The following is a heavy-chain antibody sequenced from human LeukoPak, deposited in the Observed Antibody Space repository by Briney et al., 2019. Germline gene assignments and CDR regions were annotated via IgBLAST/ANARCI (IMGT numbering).Heavy chain of an antibody. CDR3: ARDLVHYYGSGSWGYHYYYGMDV. CDR2: ISSSGSTI. D-gene: IGHD3-10*01. V-gene: IGHV3-48*03. J-gene: IGHJ6*02. CDR1: GFTFSSYE. Sequence: GGSLRLSCAASGFTFSSYEMNWVRQAPGKGLEWVSYISSSGSTIYYADSVKGRFTISRDNAKNSLYLQMHSLRAEDTAVYYCARDLVHYYGSGSWGYHYYYGMDVWGQGTTVTVSS.